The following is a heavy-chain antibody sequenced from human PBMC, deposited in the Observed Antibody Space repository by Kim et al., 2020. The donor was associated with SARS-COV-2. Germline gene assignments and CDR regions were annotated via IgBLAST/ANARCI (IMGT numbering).Heavy chain of an antibody. J-gene: IGHJ6*02. Sequence: PSLTSRVTISVDTSKNQFSLKLSSVTAADTAVYYCARRPLKGYYYYGMDVWGQGTTVTVSS. CDR3: ARRPLKGYYYYGMDV. V-gene: IGHV4-39*07.